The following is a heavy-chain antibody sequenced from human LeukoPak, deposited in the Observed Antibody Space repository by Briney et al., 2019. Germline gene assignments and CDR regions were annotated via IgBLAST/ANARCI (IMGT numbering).Heavy chain of an antibody. D-gene: IGHD2-21*02. CDR3: ARADERLNWFDP. J-gene: IGHJ5*02. Sequence: PSETLSLTCTVSGYSISSGYYWGWIRQPPGKGLEWIGSIYHSGSTYYNPSLKSRVTISVDTFKNQFSLKLSSVTAADTAVYYCARADERLNWFDPWGQGTLVTVSS. CDR2: IYHSGST. CDR1: GYSISSGYY. V-gene: IGHV4-38-2*02.